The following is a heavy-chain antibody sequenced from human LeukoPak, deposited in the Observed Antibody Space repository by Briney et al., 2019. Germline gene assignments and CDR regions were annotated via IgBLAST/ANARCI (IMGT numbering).Heavy chain of an antibody. D-gene: IGHD3-10*01. CDR1: GFTFSNYA. V-gene: IGHV3-23*01. CDR2: ISGSGAST. CDR3: AKGFGELSYYGMDV. Sequence: GASLRLSCAASGFTFSNYAMSWVRQAPGKGLEWVSAISGSGASTYYADSVKGRFTISRDNSKNTLYLQMNSLRAEDTAVYYCAKGFGELSYYGMDVWGQGTTVTVSS. J-gene: IGHJ6*02.